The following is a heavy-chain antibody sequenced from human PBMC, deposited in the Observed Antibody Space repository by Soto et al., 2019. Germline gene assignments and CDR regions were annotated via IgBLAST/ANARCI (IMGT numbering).Heavy chain of an antibody. J-gene: IGHJ4*02. Sequence: QVQLQESGPGLVTPSQTLSLTCTVSGGSINSGGYCWRWIRQHPGKGLDWIGCISYGGSTSYNPSLKSRVTIAVDTSKNQFSLKLTSVTAADTAVYYCSRGILVWGQGALITVSS. V-gene: IGHV4-31*03. CDR3: SRGILV. D-gene: IGHD5-18*01. CDR1: GGSINSGGYC. CDR2: ISYGGST.